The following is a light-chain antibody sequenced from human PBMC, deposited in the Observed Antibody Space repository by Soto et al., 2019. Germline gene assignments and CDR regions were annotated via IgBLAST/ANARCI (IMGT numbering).Light chain of an antibody. CDR1: SSDVGGYDY. CDR2: EVS. V-gene: IGLV2-14*01. Sequence: QSVLTQPPSASATPGQRVTISCSGTSSDVGGYDYVSWYQLHPGKAPKLMVFEVSNRPSGVSYRFSGSKSGNTASLTISGLQAEDEADYFCSSYSISTAYLFGTGTKVTVL. J-gene: IGLJ1*01. CDR3: SSYSISTAYL.